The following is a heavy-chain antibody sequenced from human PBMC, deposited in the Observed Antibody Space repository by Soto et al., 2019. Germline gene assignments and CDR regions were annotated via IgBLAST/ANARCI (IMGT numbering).Heavy chain of an antibody. J-gene: IGHJ4*02. Sequence: EVQLVESGGGLVQPGGSLRLSCAASGFTFSSYWMSWVRQAPGKGLEWVANIKQDGSEKYYVDSVKGRFTISRDIATNSLYLQMNSLRAEDTAVYYCARELWGFFFWGQGTLVTVSA. D-gene: IGHD3-10*01. CDR1: GFTFSSYW. CDR3: ARELWGFFF. CDR2: IKQDGSEK. V-gene: IGHV3-7*03.